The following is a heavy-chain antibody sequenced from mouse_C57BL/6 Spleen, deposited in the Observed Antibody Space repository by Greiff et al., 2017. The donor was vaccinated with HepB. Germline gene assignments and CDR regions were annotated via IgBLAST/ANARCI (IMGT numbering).Heavy chain of an antibody. CDR1: GYTFTSYW. V-gene: IGHV1-55*01. CDR2: IYPGSGST. J-gene: IGHJ4*01. D-gene: IGHD1-1*01. CDR3: ARWVITTVVATPYYAMDY. Sequence: QVQLQQPGAELVKPGASVKMSCKASGYTFTSYWITWVKQRPGQGLEWIGDIYPGSGSTNYNEKFKSKATLTVDTSSSTAYMQLSSLTSEDSAVYYCARWVITTVVATPYYAMDYWGQGTSVTVSS.